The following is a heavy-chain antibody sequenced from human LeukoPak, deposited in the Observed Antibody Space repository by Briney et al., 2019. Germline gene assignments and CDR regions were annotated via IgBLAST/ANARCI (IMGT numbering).Heavy chain of an antibody. J-gene: IGHJ3*02. V-gene: IGHV3-21*01. CDR1: GFTLSSYS. D-gene: IGHD3-10*01. CDR2: ISRSNACI. Sequence: GGSLRLSCAASGFTLSSYSMNWVRQAPGKGLEWVSSISRSNACIYYADSVKGRFTISRDNAKNSLHLQMNSLRAEDTAVYYCASFPPYMVRTDAFDIWGQGTMVTVSS. CDR3: ASFPPYMVRTDAFDI.